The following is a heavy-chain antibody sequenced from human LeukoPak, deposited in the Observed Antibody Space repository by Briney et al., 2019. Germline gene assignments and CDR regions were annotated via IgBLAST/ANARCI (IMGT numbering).Heavy chain of an antibody. CDR1: GYTFTSYD. CDR2: INPNSGGT. V-gene: IGHV1-2*02. Sequence: ASVKVSCKASGYTFTSYDINWVRQATGQGLEWMGWINPNSGGTNYAQKFQGRVTMTRDTSISTAYMELSRLRSDDTAVYYCARDLGFDSSGYYYWGQGTLVTVSS. CDR3: ARDLGFDSSGYYY. D-gene: IGHD3-22*01. J-gene: IGHJ4*02.